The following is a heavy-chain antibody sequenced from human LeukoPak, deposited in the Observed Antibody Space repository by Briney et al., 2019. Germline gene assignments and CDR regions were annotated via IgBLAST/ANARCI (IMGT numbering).Heavy chain of an antibody. CDR2: FDPEDGET. D-gene: IGHD6-13*01. CDR3: ATEDQQLPGGNY. V-gene: IGHV1-24*01. CDR1: GYTLTELS. J-gene: IGHJ4*02. Sequence: ASVKVSCKVSGYTLTELSMHWVRQAPGKGLEWMGGFDPEDGETIYAQKFQGRVTMTEDTSTDTAYMELSGLRSEDTAVYYCATEDQQLPGGNYWGQGTLVTVSS.